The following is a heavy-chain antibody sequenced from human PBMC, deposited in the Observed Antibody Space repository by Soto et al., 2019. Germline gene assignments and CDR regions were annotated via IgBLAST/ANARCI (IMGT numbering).Heavy chain of an antibody. CDR3: VLGIAAAVRGWYYYYGMDV. D-gene: IGHD6-13*01. CDR2: ISWNSGSI. Sequence: GGSLRLSCAASGFTFDYYAMHWVRQSPGKGLEWVSGISWNSGSIGYADSVKGRFTISRDNAKNSLYLQMNSLRAEDTALYYCVLGIAAAVRGWYYYYGMDVWGQGTTVTVSS. J-gene: IGHJ6*02. V-gene: IGHV3-9*01. CDR1: GFTFDYYA.